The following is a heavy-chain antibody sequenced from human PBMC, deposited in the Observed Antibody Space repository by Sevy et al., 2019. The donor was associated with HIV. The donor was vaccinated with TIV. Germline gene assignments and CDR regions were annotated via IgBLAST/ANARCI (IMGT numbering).Heavy chain of an antibody. CDR1: GFTFSSYG. Sequence: GGSLRLSCAASGFTFSSYGMHWLRQAPGKGLEWVAVIWYDGSNKYYADSVKGRFTISRDNSKNTLYLQMNSLRAEDTAVYYCARDKLPPVMVTMVRGALSYYFDYWGQGTLVTVSS. CDR3: ARDKLPPVMVTMVRGALSYYFDY. D-gene: IGHD3-10*01. J-gene: IGHJ4*02. CDR2: IWYDGSNK. V-gene: IGHV3-33*01.